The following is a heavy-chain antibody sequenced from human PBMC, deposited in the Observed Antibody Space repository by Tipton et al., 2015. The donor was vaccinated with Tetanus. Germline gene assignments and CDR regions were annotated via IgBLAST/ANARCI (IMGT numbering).Heavy chain of an antibody. CDR3: VRGRGLGAYSFGFEY. CDR2: IYQTDST. J-gene: IGHJ4*02. D-gene: IGHD5-12*01. V-gene: IGHV4-30-2*01. CDR1: GALITTGGYS. Sequence: LVKPTQTLSLTCNVSGALITTGGYSWGWIRQPPGQGLEWLGYIYQTDSTYYNPSVRSRLTLSIQRSKNQVSLRLSSVTAADTAVYYCVRGRGLGAYSFGFEYWGQGALVTVSS.